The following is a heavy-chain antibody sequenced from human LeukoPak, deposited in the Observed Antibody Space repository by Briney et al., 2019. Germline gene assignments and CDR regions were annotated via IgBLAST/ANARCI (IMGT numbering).Heavy chain of an antibody. CDR3: AKDIGHRITMIVVVHPFDY. CDR1: GFTFSDHY. V-gene: IGHV3-72*01. Sequence: PGGSLRLSCAASGFTFSDHYMDWVRQAPGKGLEWVGRTRNKANSYTTEYAASVKGRFTISRDDSKNSLYLQMNSLRAEDTAVYYCAKDIGHRITMIVVVHPFDYWGQGTLVTVSS. CDR2: TRNKANSYTT. D-gene: IGHD3-22*01. J-gene: IGHJ4*02.